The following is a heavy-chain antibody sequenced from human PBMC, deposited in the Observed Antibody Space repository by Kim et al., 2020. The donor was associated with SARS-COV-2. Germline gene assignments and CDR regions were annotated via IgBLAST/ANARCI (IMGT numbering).Heavy chain of an antibody. CDR2: RAKWYN. CDR3: TRGGGR. V-gene: IGHV6-1*01. Sequence: RAKWYNDYAVSVKSRITINADTSKNQLSLQLNSVTPDDTAVYYCTRGGGRWGQGTLVTVSS. D-gene: IGHD3-16*01. J-gene: IGHJ4*02.